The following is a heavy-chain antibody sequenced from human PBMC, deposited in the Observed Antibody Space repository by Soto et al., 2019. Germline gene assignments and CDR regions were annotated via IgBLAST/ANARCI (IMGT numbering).Heavy chain of an antibody. CDR1: GFTFRNYG. CDR2: ISYDGSHK. V-gene: IGHV3-30*18. D-gene: IGHD4-4*01. CDR3: AKRRGDHSNYSWGIDV. Sequence: QVQLVESGGGVVQPGRSLRLSCAASGFTFRNYGMHWVRQAPGKGLVWVTVISYDGSHKYYADSGKGRFTISRDNAKNTVYLEMNSLRDEDTAVYYCAKRRGDHSNYSWGIDVWGQGTTVTVSS. J-gene: IGHJ6*02.